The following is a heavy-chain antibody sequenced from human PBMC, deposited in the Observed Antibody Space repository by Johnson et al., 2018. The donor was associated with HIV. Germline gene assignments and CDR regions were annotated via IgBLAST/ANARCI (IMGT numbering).Heavy chain of an antibody. J-gene: IGHJ3*02. CDR2: ISSSGKST. CDR1: GFIFRDYY. D-gene: IGHD6-19*01. Sequence: QVQLVESGGGLVKPGGSLRLSCAVSGFIFRDYYMSWIRQAPGKGLEWVSYISSSGKSTNYADSVKGRFTISRDNAKNSLYLQVNSLRADDTALYYCAKVFKVRVAGAFDIWGQGTMVTVSS. CDR3: AKVFKVRVAGAFDI. V-gene: IGHV3-11*01.